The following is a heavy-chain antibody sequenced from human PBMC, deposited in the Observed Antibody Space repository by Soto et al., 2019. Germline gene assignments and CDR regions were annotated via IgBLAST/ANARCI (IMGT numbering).Heavy chain of an antibody. CDR2: ISGSGGSE. D-gene: IGHD5-18*01. Sequence: GGSLRLSCAVSGFTFTSYAMTWVRQAPGKGLEWVSAISGSGGSEFYADSVKGRFTISRDNSKNTLYLQMKSLRAEDTALYYCAKGDTTMITDYYAMDVWGQGTTVTVSS. CDR3: AKGDTTMITDYYAMDV. J-gene: IGHJ6*02. CDR1: GFTFTSYA. V-gene: IGHV3-23*01.